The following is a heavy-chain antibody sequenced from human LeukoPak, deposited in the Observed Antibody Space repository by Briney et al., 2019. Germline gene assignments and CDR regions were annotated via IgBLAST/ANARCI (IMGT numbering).Heavy chain of an antibody. CDR2: ISGSGGST. V-gene: IGHV3-23*01. Sequence: GGSLRLSCAASGFTFSSYGMSWVRQAPGKGLEWVSGISGSGGSTYYADSMKGRFTISRDNSKNTLYLQMNSLRAEDTAVYYCAKDYEPLVGVHRWGDWFDPWGQGTLVTVSS. CDR1: GFTFSSYG. CDR3: AKDYEPLVGVHRWGDWFDP. J-gene: IGHJ5*02. D-gene: IGHD1-26*01.